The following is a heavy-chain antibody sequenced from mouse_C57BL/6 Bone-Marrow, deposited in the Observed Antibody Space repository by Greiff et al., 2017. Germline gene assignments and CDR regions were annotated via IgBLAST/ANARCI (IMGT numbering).Heavy chain of an antibody. CDR1: GFTFSSYT. D-gene: IGHD1-1*01. CDR2: ISGGGGNT. Sequence: EVNVVESGGGLVKPGGSLKLSCAASGFTFSSYTMSWVRQTPEKRLEWVATISGGGGNTYYPDSVKGRFTISRDNAKNTLYLQMSSLRSEDTALYYCARRNYYGSSLFAYWGQGTLVTVSA. V-gene: IGHV5-9*01. CDR3: ARRNYYGSSLFAY. J-gene: IGHJ3*01.